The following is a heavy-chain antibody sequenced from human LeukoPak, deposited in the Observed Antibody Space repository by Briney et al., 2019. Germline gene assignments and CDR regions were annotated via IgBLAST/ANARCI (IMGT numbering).Heavy chain of an antibody. V-gene: IGHV1-69*06. CDR1: GGTFGTYS. CDR2: IIPMSGTT. CDR3: ARSDIVVVVAVNWFDP. J-gene: IGHJ5*02. D-gene: IGHD2-15*01. Sequence: SVKVSCKASGGTFGTYSFSWVRQAPGQGLEWMGRIIPMSGTTDYAQKFRGRATITVDKSTTTAYMELSSLTSEDTAIYYCARSDIVVVVAVNWFDPWGQGTLVTVSS.